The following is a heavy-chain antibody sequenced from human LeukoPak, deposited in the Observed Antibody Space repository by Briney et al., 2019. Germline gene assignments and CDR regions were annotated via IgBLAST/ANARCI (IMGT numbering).Heavy chain of an antibody. D-gene: IGHD2-2*01. V-gene: IGHV4-34*01. CDR2: ISHSGST. CDR1: GGSFSGYY. J-gene: IGHJ4*02. CDR3: ARGQGSKYCSSTSCYPPYFDY. Sequence: SETLSLTCAVYGGSFSGYYWRWIRQPPGMGLEWIGEISHSGSTNYNPSLKSRVTISVDTSKNQFSLKLSSVTAADTAVYYCARGQGSKYCSSTSCYPPYFDYWGQGTLVTVSS.